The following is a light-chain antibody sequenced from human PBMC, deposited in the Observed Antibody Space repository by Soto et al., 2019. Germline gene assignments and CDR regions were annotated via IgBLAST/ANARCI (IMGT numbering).Light chain of an antibody. CDR2: AAT. J-gene: IGKJ1*01. V-gene: IGKV1-6*01. CDR1: TGIRTD. Sequence: AIQLTQSPSSLSASVGDRVTITFRASTGIRTDLSWYQQKPGKVPKVLIYAATSLHSGVPSRFSGSGSGTDFTLTISSLQPEDFATYYCLQDYNYPWTFGQGTKVDI. CDR3: LQDYNYPWT.